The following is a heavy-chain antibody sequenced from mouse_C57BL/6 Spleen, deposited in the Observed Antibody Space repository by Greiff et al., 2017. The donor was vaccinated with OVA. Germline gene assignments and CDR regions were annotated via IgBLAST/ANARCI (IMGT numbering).Heavy chain of an antibody. CDR2: IDPSDSET. Sequence: VQLQQPGAELVRPGSSVKLSCKASGYTFTSYWMHWVKQRPIQGLEWIGNIDPSDSETHYNQKFKDKATLTVDKSSSTAYMQLSSLTSEDSAVYYGARITSSRYYAMDYWGQGTSVTVSS. D-gene: IGHD1-1*01. CDR1: GYTFTSYW. J-gene: IGHJ4*01. CDR3: ARITSSRYYAMDY. V-gene: IGHV1-52*01.